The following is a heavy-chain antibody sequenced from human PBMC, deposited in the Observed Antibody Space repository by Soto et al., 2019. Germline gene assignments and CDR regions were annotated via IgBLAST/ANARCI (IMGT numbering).Heavy chain of an antibody. CDR2: ISGSGGST. D-gene: IGHD4-17*01. CDR3: AKVISYGDYAFVAGDYYYGMDV. Sequence: EVQLLESGGGLVQPGGSLRLSCAASGFTFSSYAMSWVRQAPGKGLEWVSAISGSGGSTYYADSVKGRFTISRDNSKNTLKLQMNSLRAEDTAVYYCAKVISYGDYAFVAGDYYYGMDVWGQGTTVTVSS. V-gene: IGHV3-23*01. CDR1: GFTFSSYA. J-gene: IGHJ6*02.